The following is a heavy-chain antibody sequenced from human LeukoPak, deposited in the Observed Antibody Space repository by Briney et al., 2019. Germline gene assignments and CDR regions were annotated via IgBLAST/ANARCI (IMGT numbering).Heavy chain of an antibody. CDR2: INPSGGST. CDR1: GYTFTSYY. D-gene: IGHD3-10*01. J-gene: IGHJ5*02. V-gene: IGHV1-46*01. Sequence: ASVKVSCKASGYTFTSYYMHWVRQAPGQGLEWMGIINPSGGSTSYAQKFQGRVTMTRDMSTSTVYMELSSLRSEDTAVYYCARSITMVRGVISWFDPWGQGTLVTVSS. CDR3: ARSITMVRGVISWFDP.